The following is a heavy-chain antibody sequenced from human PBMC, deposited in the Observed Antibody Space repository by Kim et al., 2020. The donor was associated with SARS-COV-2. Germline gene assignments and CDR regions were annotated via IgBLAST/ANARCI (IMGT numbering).Heavy chain of an antibody. CDR1: GGSISSSSYY. D-gene: IGHD3-22*01. CDR2: IYYSGST. V-gene: IGHV4-39*07. CDR3: ARDHYDSSGYTGLGY. Sequence: SETLSLTCTVSGGSISSSSYYWGWIRQPPGKGLEWIGSIYYSGSTYYNPSLKSRVTISVDTSKNQFSLKLSSVTAADTAVYYCARDHYDSSGYTGLGYWGQGTLVTVSS. J-gene: IGHJ4*02.